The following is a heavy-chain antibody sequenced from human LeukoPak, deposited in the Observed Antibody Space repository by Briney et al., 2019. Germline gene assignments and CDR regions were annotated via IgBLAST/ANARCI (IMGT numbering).Heavy chain of an antibody. CDR3: ATSLDYYDSSGYYNNWFDP. D-gene: IGHD3-22*01. CDR1: GFTFSSYA. Sequence: GGSLRLSCAASGFTFSSYAMSWVRQAPGKGLEWVSAISGRGGSTYYADSVKGRFTISRDNSKNTLYLQMNSLRAEDTAVYYCATSLDYYDSSGYYNNWFDPWGQGTLVTVSS. V-gene: IGHV3-23*01. J-gene: IGHJ5*02. CDR2: ISGRGGST.